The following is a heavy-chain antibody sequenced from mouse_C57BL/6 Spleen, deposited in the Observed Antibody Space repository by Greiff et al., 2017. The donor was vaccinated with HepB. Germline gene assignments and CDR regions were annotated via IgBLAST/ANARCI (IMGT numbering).Heavy chain of an antibody. CDR2: ISSGSSTI. Sequence: EVQLVESGGGLVKPGGSLKLSCAASGFTFSDYGMHWVRQAPEKGLEWVAYISSGSSTIYYADTVKGRFTISRDNAKNTLFLQMTSLRPEDTAMFYCARSPITTVFDYWGQGTTLTVSS. D-gene: IGHD1-1*01. J-gene: IGHJ2*01. CDR1: GFTFSDYG. CDR3: ARSPITTVFDY. V-gene: IGHV5-17*01.